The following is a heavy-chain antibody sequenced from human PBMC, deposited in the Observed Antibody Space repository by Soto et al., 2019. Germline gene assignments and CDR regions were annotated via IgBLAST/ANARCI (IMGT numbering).Heavy chain of an antibody. V-gene: IGHV4-31*03. Sequence: SETLSLTCTVSGGSVSRPGFYWSWVRQVPGKGLEWIGYIFYSGSTSYNPSLKSRVTISADTSKNQFSLRLSSVTAADTAVYYCARELSGSYTYGLHFDFWGQGALVTVSS. J-gene: IGHJ4*02. CDR3: ARELSGSYTYGLHFDF. CDR1: GGSVSRPGFY. CDR2: IFYSGST. D-gene: IGHD5-18*01.